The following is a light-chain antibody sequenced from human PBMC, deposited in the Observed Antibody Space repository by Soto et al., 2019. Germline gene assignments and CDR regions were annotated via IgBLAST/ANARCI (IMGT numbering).Light chain of an antibody. CDR2: AAS. CDR3: QNYNSAPFT. CDR1: QGISNY. J-gene: IGKJ3*01. Sequence: DFQMTQSPSSLSASVGDRVTITCRASQGISNYLAWYQQKPGKVPKLLIYAASTLQSGVPSRFSGSGSGTYFTLTISSLQPEYIATYYCQNYNSAPFTFGPGTKVDIK. V-gene: IGKV1-27*01.